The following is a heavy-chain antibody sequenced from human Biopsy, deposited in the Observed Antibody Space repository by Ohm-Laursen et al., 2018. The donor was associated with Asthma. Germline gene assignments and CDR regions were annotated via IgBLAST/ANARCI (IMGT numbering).Heavy chain of an antibody. CDR2: HDHEEGGT. Sequence: SVTVSCTISGYSLTDLSMHWVRQAPGQGLEWMGGHDHEEGGTVNARRFQGRVTMTEDTSTDTAYMGLSSLSSDDTAVYYCASDFPKDYVRYNFQFWGQGTLVTVSS. D-gene: IGHD4-17*01. J-gene: IGHJ4*02. CDR1: GYSLTDLS. V-gene: IGHV1-24*01. CDR3: ASDFPKDYVRYNFQF.